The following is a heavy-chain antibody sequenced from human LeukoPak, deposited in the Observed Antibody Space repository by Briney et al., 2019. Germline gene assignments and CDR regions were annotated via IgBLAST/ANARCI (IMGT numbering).Heavy chain of an antibody. D-gene: IGHD1-1*01. Sequence: SQTLSLTCAISGDSVSSNSAAWNWIRQSPSRGLEWLGRTYYRSKWNKNYAASVKSRITINPDTSKNHLSLQLNSVTPEDTAVYYCARAPNWSLNYYGMDVWGQGTTVTVSS. CDR1: GDSVSSNSAA. V-gene: IGHV6-1*01. J-gene: IGHJ6*02. CDR3: ARAPNWSLNYYGMDV. CDR2: TYYRSKWNK.